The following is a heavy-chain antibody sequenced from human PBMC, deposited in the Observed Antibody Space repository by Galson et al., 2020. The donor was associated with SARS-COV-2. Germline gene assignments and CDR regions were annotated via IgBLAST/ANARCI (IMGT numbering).Heavy chain of an antibody. V-gene: IGHV4-31*03. J-gene: IGHJ6*02. CDR1: GGSISSGGYY. Sequence: SETLSLTCTVSGGSISSGGYYWSWIRQHPGKGLEWIGYIYYSGSTYYNPSLKSRVTISVDTSKNQFSLKLSSVTAADTAVYYCARDAGIAAAGYYYYDGMDVWGQGTTVTVSS. D-gene: IGHD6-13*01. CDR2: IYYSGST. CDR3: ARDAGIAAAGYYYYDGMDV.